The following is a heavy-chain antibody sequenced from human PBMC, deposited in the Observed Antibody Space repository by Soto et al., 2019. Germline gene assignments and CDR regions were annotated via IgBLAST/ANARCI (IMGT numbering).Heavy chain of an antibody. Sequence: SETLSLTCTVSGASTSGFYWSWIRKSAGKGLEWIGRIYATGTTDYNPSLKSRVMMSVDTSKKQFSLKLRSVTAADTAVYYCVRDGTKTLRDWFDPWGQGISVTVSS. D-gene: IGHD1-1*01. CDR3: VRDGTKTLRDWFDP. V-gene: IGHV4-4*07. CDR1: GASTSGFY. CDR2: IYATGTT. J-gene: IGHJ5*02.